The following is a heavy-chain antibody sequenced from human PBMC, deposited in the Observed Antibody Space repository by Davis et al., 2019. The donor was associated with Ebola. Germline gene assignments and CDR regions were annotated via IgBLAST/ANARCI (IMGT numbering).Heavy chain of an antibody. Sequence: GESLKISCAASGFNFRSYGMHWVRQAPDKGLEWVAVIWYDGSRKYYGDSVKGRFAISRDDSKSTLYLQMNSLRAEDTAVYYCARDGYGMDVWGQGTTVTVSS. D-gene: IGHD3-22*01. CDR2: IWYDGSRK. CDR1: GFNFRSYG. CDR3: ARDGYGMDV. J-gene: IGHJ6*02. V-gene: IGHV3-33*01.